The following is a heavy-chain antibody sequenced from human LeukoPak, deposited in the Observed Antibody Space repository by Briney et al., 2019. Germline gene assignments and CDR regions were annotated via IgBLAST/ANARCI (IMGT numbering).Heavy chain of an antibody. Sequence: PGGSLRLSCAASGFTFSNYGMHWVRQAPGKGLQWVAVIAPDGNDKYYADSVKGRFTISRDNSKNTLYLQMNSLRAEDTAVYYCAKGAVGGYFDYWGQGTLVTVSS. D-gene: IGHD1-26*01. J-gene: IGHJ4*02. CDR2: IAPDGNDK. V-gene: IGHV3-30*18. CDR1: GFTFSNYG. CDR3: AKGAVGGYFDY.